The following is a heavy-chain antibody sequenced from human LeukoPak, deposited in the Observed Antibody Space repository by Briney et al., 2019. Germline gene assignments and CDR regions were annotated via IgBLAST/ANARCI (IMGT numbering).Heavy chain of an antibody. CDR1: GGTFSSYT. CDR2: IIPILGIA. CDR3: ARGIGYCSSISCRNWFDP. Sequence: SVKVSCKASGGTFSSYTISWVRQAPGQGLEWMGRIIPILGIANYAQKFQGRVTITADKSTSTAYMELSSLRSEGTAVYYCARGIGYCSSISCRNWFDPWGQGTLVTVSS. V-gene: IGHV1-69*02. J-gene: IGHJ5*02. D-gene: IGHD2-2*01.